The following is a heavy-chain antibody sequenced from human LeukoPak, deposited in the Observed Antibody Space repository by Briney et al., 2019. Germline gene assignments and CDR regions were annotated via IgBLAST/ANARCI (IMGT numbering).Heavy chain of an antibody. D-gene: IGHD3-22*01. V-gene: IGHV3-73*01. CDR1: GFTFSGSA. CDR3: TRPSYDSSVSGVVY. CDR2: IRSKANSYAT. J-gene: IGHJ4*02. Sequence: GGSLRLSCAASGFTFSGSAMHWVRQASGKGLEWVGRIRSKANSYATTDVASVRGRFSISRDDSKNTAYLQMNSLKTEDTAVYYCTRPSYDSSVSGVVYWGQGTLVTVSS.